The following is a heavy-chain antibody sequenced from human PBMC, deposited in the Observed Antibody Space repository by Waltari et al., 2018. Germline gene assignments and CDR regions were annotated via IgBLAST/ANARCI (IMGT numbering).Heavy chain of an antibody. V-gene: IGHV7-4-1*02. D-gene: IGHD3-16*01. CDR2: INTKTGNP. J-gene: IGHJ4*02. CDR3: ARGIQLWGRGSWYFDN. Sequence: QVQLVQSGSALTKPGASVKVSCTASGYIVTNYAMHWVRQAPGHGFEWMGWINTKTGNPTYAQGFRGRFVFSLDTSVSTASLQISSLKAEDTAVYYCARGIQLWGRGSWYFDNWGQGTLVTVSS. CDR1: GYIVTNYA.